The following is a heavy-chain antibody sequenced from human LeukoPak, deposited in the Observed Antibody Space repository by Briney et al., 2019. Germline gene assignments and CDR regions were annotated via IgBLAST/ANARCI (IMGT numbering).Heavy chain of an antibody. V-gene: IGHV3-7*03. Sequence: GGSLRLSCAASGFTFSSYAMHWVRQAPGRGLEWVATIAANGNDKDYEDALQGRFTISRDNARNSLSLRIDSLRAEDTAQYYCARGVFFQFDNWGQGALVPVSS. J-gene: IGHJ4*02. CDR2: IAANGNDK. CDR3: ARGVFFQFDN. CDR1: GFTFSSYA.